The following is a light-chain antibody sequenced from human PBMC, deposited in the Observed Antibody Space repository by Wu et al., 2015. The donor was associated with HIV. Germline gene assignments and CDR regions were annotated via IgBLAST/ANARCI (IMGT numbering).Light chain of an antibody. V-gene: IGKV3-11*01. CDR1: QSVSSN. CDR3: QQRATWPLT. J-gene: IGKJ4*01. Sequence: EIVLTQSPATLSMSPGERATLSCRASQSVSSNLAWYQQKPGQAPRLLIKDASNRASGIPDRFSGGGSGTDFTLTISSLEPEDFAVYYCQQRATWPLTFGGGTRLEIK. CDR2: DAS.